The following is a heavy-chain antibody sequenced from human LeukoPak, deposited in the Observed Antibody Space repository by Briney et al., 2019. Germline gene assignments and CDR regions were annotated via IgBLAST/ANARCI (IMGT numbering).Heavy chain of an antibody. V-gene: IGHV3-21*01. Sequence: PGGSLRLSCAASGFTFSSYSMNWVRQAPGKGLEWVSSISSSSSYIYYADSVKGRFTISRDNAKNSLYLQMNSLRAEDTAVYYCASGISGMVRGVQGGYWGQGTLVTVSS. CDR1: GFTFSSYS. CDR2: ISSSSSYI. J-gene: IGHJ4*02. CDR3: ASGISGMVRGVQGGY. D-gene: IGHD3-10*01.